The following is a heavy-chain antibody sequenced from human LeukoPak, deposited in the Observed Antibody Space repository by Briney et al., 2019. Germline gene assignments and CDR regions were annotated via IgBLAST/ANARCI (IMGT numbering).Heavy chain of an antibody. CDR1: GFTFSSNW. D-gene: IGHD6-13*01. Sequence: QPGGSLRLSCAASGFTFSSNWMSWVRQAPGRGLEWVANINQDGSDKYYVDSVKGRFTISRDNAKNSLYLEMNSLRAEATAVYYCARQQHLTDWGEGPLVVVSS. J-gene: IGHJ4*02. CDR2: INQDGSDK. CDR3: ARQQHLTD. V-gene: IGHV3-7*01.